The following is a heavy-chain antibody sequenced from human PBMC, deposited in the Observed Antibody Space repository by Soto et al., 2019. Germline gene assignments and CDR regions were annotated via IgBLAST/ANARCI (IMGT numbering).Heavy chain of an antibody. CDR1: GFTFSSYW. J-gene: IGHJ4*02. Sequence: EVQLVESGGGLVQPGGSLRLSCAASGFTFSSYWINWVRQAPGKGLEWVANIKGDGSEKSYVDSVKGRFTISRDNAKNSLYLQMSSMRAEDTDVYRCVRGQNWAFESWDQGTLVTVSS. CDR3: VRGQNWAFES. D-gene: IGHD7-27*01. CDR2: IKGDGSEK. V-gene: IGHV3-7*01.